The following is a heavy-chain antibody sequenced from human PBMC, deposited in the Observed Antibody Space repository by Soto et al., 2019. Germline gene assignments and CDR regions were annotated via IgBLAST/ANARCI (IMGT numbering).Heavy chain of an antibody. J-gene: IGHJ4*02. Sequence: QLQLQESGPGLLRPSETLSLTCTVSGGSISTNNFYWGWIRQPPGKGLEYIGSIYYTGSTYYTPSLKSRFTISVDTSKNQFSLKVNSVTAADTAIYYCVRHRGGSSNFDFWGPGTLVTVSS. D-gene: IGHD6-6*01. CDR3: VRHRGGSSNFDF. V-gene: IGHV4-39*01. CDR2: IYYTGST. CDR1: GGSISTNNFY.